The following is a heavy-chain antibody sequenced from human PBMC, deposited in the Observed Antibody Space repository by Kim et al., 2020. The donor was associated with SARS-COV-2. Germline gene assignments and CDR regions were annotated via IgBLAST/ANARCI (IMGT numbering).Heavy chain of an antibody. CDR1: GFTFSSYG. CDR2: MSNDGSNQ. J-gene: IGHJ6*02. V-gene: IGHV3-30*03. Sequence: GGSLRLSCAASGFTFSSYGMHWVRQAPGKGLEWVAVMSNDGSNQYYADSAKGRFTISRDNSKNPQYLQMNSLRADDTAVYYCAISSTWYRGVVDVWGQGTTVTVS. CDR3: AISSTWYRGVVDV. D-gene: IGHD6-13*01.